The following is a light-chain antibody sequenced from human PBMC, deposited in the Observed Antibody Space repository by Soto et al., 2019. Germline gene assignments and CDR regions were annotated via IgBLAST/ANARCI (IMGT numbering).Light chain of an antibody. J-gene: IGKJ1*01. CDR2: AAS. V-gene: IGKV1-39*01. CDR1: QSISTY. CDR3: QQTYSTLWT. Sequence: DILMTKSASSLAASVGDRVTITCRASQSISTYLNWYQQKPGKAPKLLIYAASSLQSGVPSRFSGSGSGTDFTLSISSLQPEDFATYYCQQTYSTLWTFGQGTKVDIK.